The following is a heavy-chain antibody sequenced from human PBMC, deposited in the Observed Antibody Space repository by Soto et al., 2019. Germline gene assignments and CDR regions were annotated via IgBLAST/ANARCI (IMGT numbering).Heavy chain of an antibody. CDR2: IVVGSGNT. Sequence: QMQLVQSGPEVKKPGTSVKVSCKASGFTFTSSAMQWVRQARGQRLEWIGWIVVGSGNTNYAQKFQERVTITRDMSTSTAYMELSSLRSGDTAVYYCAAARKTYYYGSGSLNYYMDVWGKGTTVTVSS. CDR3: AAARKTYYYGSGSLNYYMDV. V-gene: IGHV1-58*02. CDR1: GFTFTSSA. D-gene: IGHD3-10*01. J-gene: IGHJ6*03.